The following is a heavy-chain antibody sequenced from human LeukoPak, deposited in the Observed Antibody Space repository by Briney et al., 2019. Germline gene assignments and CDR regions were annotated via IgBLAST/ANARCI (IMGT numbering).Heavy chain of an antibody. CDR2: IYSGGGT. V-gene: IGHV3-53*01. CDR3: ARERGPYCSDGSCYGGYNWFDP. J-gene: IGHJ5*02. D-gene: IGHD2-15*01. CDR1: GFTVSSNY. Sequence: GGSLRLSCAASGFTVSSNYMSWVRQAPGKGLEWVSVIYSGGGTYYADSVKGRFTISRDNPKNTLYLQMNSLRAEDTAVYYCARERGPYCSDGSCYGGYNWFDPWGQGTLVTVSS.